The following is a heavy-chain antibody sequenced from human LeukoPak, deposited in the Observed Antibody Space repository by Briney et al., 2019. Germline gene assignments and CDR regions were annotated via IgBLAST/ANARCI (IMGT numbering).Heavy chain of an antibody. V-gene: IGHV3-43*01. CDR1: GFTFDDYT. CDR3: AELGITMIGGV. J-gene: IGHJ6*04. D-gene: IGHD3-10*02. Sequence: GGSLRLSCAASGFTFDDYTMHWVRQAPGKGLEWVSLISCDGGSTYYADSVKGRFTISRDNAKNSLYLQMNSLRAEDTAVYYCAELGITMIGGVWGKGTTVTISS. CDR2: ISCDGGST.